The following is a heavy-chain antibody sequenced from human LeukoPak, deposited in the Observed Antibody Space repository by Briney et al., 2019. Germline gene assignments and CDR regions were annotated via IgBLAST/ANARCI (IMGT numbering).Heavy chain of an antibody. CDR2: ISSSSSYI. CDR1: GFTFSSYG. V-gene: IGHV3-21*01. Sequence: GGTLRLSCAASGFTFSSYGMSWVRQAPGKGLEWVSSISSSSSYIYYADSVKGRFTISRDNAKNSLYLQMNSLRAEDTAVYYCARAKYYYDRMTGDYWGQGTLVTVSS. D-gene: IGHD3-22*01. CDR3: ARAKYYYDRMTGDY. J-gene: IGHJ4*02.